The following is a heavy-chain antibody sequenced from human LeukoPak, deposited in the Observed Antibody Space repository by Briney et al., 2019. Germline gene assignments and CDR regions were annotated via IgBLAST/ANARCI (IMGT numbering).Heavy chain of an antibody. CDR3: ARGWGINWYFDV. CDR2: IYYSGST. V-gene: IGHV4-31*03. D-gene: IGHD3-16*01. J-gene: IGHJ2*01. Sequence: SETLSLTCTVSGGSISSGGYYWSWIRQHPGKGLEWIGYIYYSGSTYYNPSLKSRVTISVDTSKNQFSLKLSSVTAADTAVYYCARGWGINWYFDVWGRGTLVTVSS. CDR1: GGSISSGGYY.